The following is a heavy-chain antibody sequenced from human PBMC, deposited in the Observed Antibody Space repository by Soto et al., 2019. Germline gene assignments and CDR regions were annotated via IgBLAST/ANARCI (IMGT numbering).Heavy chain of an antibody. D-gene: IGHD3-10*01. CDR1: GYSFTSYW. Sequence: GESLKISCKGSGYSFTSYWIVWVRQMPGKGLEWMGVVDPSDSDTRYSPSFEGQVTISADKSITTAYLQWSSLKASDTAMYYCARPHGPSGYYYGLDVWGQGTTVTVSS. CDR2: VDPSDSDT. CDR3: ARPHGPSGYYYGLDV. J-gene: IGHJ6*02. V-gene: IGHV5-51*01.